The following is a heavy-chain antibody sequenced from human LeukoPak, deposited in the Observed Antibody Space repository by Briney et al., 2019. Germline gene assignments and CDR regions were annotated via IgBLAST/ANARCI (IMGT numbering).Heavy chain of an antibody. J-gene: IGHJ5*02. D-gene: IGHD1-26*01. CDR3: ATSATLTHTRDP. Sequence: GASVTVSCKASGYGFSDVYFNWVRQAPGQGLEWMGWINPHSGATNYAQRFQGRGSMDASFDTAYMELSRLTSDDTAVYYCATSATLTHTRDPWGQGTLVTVSS. CDR1: GYGFSDVY. V-gene: IGHV1-2*02. CDR2: INPHSGAT.